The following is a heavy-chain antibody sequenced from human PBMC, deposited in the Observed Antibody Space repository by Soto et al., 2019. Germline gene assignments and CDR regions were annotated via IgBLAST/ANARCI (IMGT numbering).Heavy chain of an antibody. J-gene: IGHJ6*02. CDR2: INPNSGGT. CDR1: GYTFTGYY. CDR3: ARGTVTSDMRESDYYYYGMDV. D-gene: IGHD4-4*01. Sequence: QVQLVQSGAEVKKPGASVKVSCKASGYTFTGYYMHWVRQAPGQGLEWMGWINPNSGGTNYAQKFQGWVTMTRDTSISTAYMELSRLRSDDTAVYYCARGTVTSDMRESDYYYYGMDVWGQGTTVTVSS. V-gene: IGHV1-2*04.